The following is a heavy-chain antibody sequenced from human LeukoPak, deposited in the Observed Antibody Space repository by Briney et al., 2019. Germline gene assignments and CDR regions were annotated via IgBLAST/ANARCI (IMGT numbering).Heavy chain of an antibody. V-gene: IGHV3-23*01. Sequence: GGSLRLSCAASGFTFSSYAMSWVRQAPGKGLEWVSAFSGSGGSTYSADSVKGRFTISRDNSKNTLYLQMNSLRAEDTAVYYCAKDPQLYSGSYYFDYWGQGTLVTVSS. CDR3: AKDPQLYSGSYYFDY. D-gene: IGHD1-26*01. CDR1: GFTFSSYA. CDR2: FSGSGGST. J-gene: IGHJ4*02.